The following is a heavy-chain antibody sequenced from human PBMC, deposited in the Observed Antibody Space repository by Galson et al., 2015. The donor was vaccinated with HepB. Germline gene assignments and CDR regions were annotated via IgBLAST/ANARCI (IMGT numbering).Heavy chain of an antibody. D-gene: IGHD1-26*01. CDR3: ASLSRDSGSYGQFDY. V-gene: IGHV3-30*03. CDR2: ISFDGSNK. Sequence: SLRLSCAASGFTFSNYGVHWVRQAPGKGLEWVAVISFDGSNKYYADSVKGRFTISRDDSKNTLYVQMNNLRAEDTAVYYCASLSRDSGSYGQFDYWGQGTLVTVSS. J-gene: IGHJ4*02. CDR1: GFTFSNYG.